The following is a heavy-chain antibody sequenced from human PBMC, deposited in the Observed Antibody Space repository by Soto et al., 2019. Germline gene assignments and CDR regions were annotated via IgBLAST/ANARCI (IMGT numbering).Heavy chain of an antibody. V-gene: IGHV3-33*01. CDR3: ARDGDTYGDYGTYYFDY. Sequence: VQLVESGGGVVQPGRSLRLSCAASGFTFSSYGMHWVRQAPGKGLEWVAVIWYDGSNKYYADSVKGRFTISRDNSKNTLYLQMNSLRAEDTAVYYCARDGDTYGDYGTYYFDYWGQGTLVTVSS. CDR2: IWYDGSNK. J-gene: IGHJ4*02. D-gene: IGHD4-17*01. CDR1: GFTFSSYG.